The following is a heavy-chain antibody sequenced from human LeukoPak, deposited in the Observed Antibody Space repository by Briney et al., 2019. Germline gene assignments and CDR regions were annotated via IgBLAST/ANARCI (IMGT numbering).Heavy chain of an antibody. CDR2: IYTSGST. D-gene: IGHD2-2*01. CDR3: AREGLDIVVVPAAMDYMDV. Sequence: PSQTLSLTCTVSGGSISSGSYYWSWIRQPAGKGLEWIGRIYTSGSTNYNPSLKSRVTISVDTSKNQFSLKLSSVTAADTAVYYCAREGLDIVVVPAAMDYMDVWGKGTTVTVSS. J-gene: IGHJ6*03. CDR1: GGSISSGSYY. V-gene: IGHV4-61*02.